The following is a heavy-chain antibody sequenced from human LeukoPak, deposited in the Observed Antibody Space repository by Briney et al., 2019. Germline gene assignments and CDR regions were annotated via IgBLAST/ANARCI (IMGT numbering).Heavy chain of an antibody. D-gene: IGHD3-22*01. CDR2: INPNSGGT. V-gene: IGHV1-2*02. CDR3: ARTYYYDSRGPPFDY. CDR1: GYTFTGYY. J-gene: IGHJ4*02. Sequence: ASVKVSCKASGYTFTGYYIHWVRQAPGQGIEWMGWINPNSGGTNYAQKFQGRVTMTRDTSISTAYMELSRLRSDDTAVYYCARTYYYDSRGPPFDYWGQGTLVTVSS.